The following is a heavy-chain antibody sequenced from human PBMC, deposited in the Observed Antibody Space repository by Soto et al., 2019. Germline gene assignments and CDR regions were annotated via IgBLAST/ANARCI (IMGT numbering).Heavy chain of an antibody. J-gene: IGHJ4*02. CDR1: GFTFSSYA. CDR3: ARGSGHRGRPD. V-gene: IGHV3-64*04. D-gene: IGHD6-25*01. CDR2: VRGNGDPP. Sequence: GSRRLYCSASGFTFSSYAMHWVRQAPGKGLEYVSGVRGNGDPPFYADSVKGRFTISRDNAKNTVYLQMNSLRVEDTAVYYCARGSGHRGRPDWGQGRVVTVAS.